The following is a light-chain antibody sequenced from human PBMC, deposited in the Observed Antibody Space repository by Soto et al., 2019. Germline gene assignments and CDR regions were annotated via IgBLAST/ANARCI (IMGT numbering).Light chain of an antibody. CDR1: QSVSSSY. CDR2: GAS. Sequence: EVLLTQSPVTLSLSPGERATLSCRSSQSVSSSYLAWYQQKPGQAPRLLIYGASSRATGIPDRFSGSGSGTDFALTISRVEPEDFAIYFCQQYGSSPGTFGQGTKVDIK. J-gene: IGKJ1*01. CDR3: QQYGSSPGT. V-gene: IGKV3-20*01.